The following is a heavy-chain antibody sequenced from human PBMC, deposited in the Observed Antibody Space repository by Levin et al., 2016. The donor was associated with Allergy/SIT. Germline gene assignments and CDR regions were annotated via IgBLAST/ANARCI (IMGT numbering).Heavy chain of an antibody. CDR3: ARGPDLRVDYGGNPPFDY. V-gene: IGHV1-69*06. J-gene: IGHJ4*02. CDR2: IIPIFGTA. D-gene: IGHD4-23*01. CDR1: GGTFSSYA. Sequence: SVKVSCKASGGTFSSYAISWVRQAPGQGLEWMGGIIPIFGTANYAQKFQGRVTITADKSTSTAYMELSSLRSEDTAVYYCARGPDLRVDYGGNPPFDYWGQGTLVTVSS.